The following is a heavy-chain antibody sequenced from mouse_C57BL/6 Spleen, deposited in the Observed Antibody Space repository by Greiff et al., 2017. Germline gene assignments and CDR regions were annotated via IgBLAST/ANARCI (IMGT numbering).Heavy chain of an antibody. D-gene: IGHD2-1*01. J-gene: IGHJ4*01. CDR3: AREIAYGNYVNYYAMDC. V-gene: IGHV1-72*01. CDR1: GYTFTSYW. Sequence: QVQLQQPGAELVKPGASVKLSCKASGYTFTSYWMHWVKQRPGRGLEWIGRIDPNSGGTKYNEKFKSKATLTVDKPSSTAYMQLSSLTSEDSAVYYCAREIAYGNYVNYYAMDCWGQGTSVTVSS. CDR2: IDPNSGGT.